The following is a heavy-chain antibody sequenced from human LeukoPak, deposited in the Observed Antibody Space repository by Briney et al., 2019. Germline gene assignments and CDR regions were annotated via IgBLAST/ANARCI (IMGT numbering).Heavy chain of an antibody. Sequence: GGSLRLSCAASGFTFSSYAMHWVRQAPGKGREGVAVISYDGSNKYYADSVKGRFTISRDNSKNTLYLQMNSLRAEDTAVYYCARDHGSGSYYTEAPDYWGQGTLVTVSS. CDR1: GFTFSSYA. D-gene: IGHD3-10*01. CDR2: ISYDGSNK. V-gene: IGHV3-30*04. J-gene: IGHJ4*02. CDR3: ARDHGSGSYYTEAPDY.